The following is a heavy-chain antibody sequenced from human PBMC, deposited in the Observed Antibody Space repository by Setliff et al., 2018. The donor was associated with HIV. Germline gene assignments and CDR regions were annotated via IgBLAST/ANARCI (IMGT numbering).Heavy chain of an antibody. V-gene: IGHV1-18*01. D-gene: IGHD3-22*01. CDR1: GYTFTSYG. CDR3: ARIRSWYDSSGYSDY. Sequence: GASVKVSCKASGYTFTSYGISWVRQAPGQGLEWMGWISAHNGKTNNAQKLQGRVTMTTDTSTGTAYMELRSLRSDDTAVYYCARIRSWYDSSGYSDYWGQGTLVTVSS. CDR2: ISAHNGKT. J-gene: IGHJ4*02.